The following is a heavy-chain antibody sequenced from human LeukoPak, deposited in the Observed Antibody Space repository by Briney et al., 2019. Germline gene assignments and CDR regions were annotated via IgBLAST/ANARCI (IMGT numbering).Heavy chain of an antibody. Sequence: GASVKVSCKASGYTFTSYGISWVRQAPGQGLEWMGWISAYNGNTNYAQKLQGRVTMTTDTSTSTAYMELRSLRSDDTAVYYCASNDFWSGHDAFDIWGQGTMVTVSS. J-gene: IGHJ3*02. CDR2: ISAYNGNT. CDR1: GYTFTSYG. V-gene: IGHV1-18*01. CDR3: ASNDFWSGHDAFDI. D-gene: IGHD3-3*01.